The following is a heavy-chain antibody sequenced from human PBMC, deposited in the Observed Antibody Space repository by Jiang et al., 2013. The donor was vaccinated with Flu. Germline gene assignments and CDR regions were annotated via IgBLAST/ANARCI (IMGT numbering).Heavy chain of an antibody. D-gene: IGHD6-19*01. V-gene: IGHV4-39*01. CDR1: GGSISSSSYY. CDR2: IYYSGST. J-gene: IGHJ4*02. CDR3: ARQTGYSSGWYFDY. Sequence: GPGLVKPSETLSLTCTVSGGSISSSSYYWGWIRQPPGKGLEWIGSIYYSGSTYYNPSLKSRVTISVDTSKNQFSLKLSSVTAADTAVYYCARQTGYSSGWYFDYWGQGTLVTVSS.